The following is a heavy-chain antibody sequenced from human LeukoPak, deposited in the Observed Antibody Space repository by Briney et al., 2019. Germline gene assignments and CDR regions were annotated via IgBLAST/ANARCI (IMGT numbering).Heavy chain of an antibody. J-gene: IGHJ6*03. CDR1: GGSISSYY. CDR3: ARSYSSSWYITQYYYYMDV. D-gene: IGHD6-13*01. CDR2: IYYSGST. V-gene: IGHV4-59*01. Sequence: PSETLSLTCTVSGGSISSYYWRWIRQPPGKGLEWIGYIYYSGSTNYNPSLKSRVTISVDTSKNQFSLKLSSVTAADTAVYYCARSYSSSWYITQYYYYMDVWGKGTTVTVSS.